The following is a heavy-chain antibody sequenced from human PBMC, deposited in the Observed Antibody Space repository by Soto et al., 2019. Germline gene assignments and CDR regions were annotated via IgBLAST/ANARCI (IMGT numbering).Heavy chain of an antibody. D-gene: IGHD2-15*01. CDR2: IKTKTEGGPT. CDR1: GLPLRNAW. V-gene: IGHV3-15*07. J-gene: IGHJ6*02. CDR3: TTGSVEGV. Sequence: GGSLRLSCAASGLPLRNAWMNWVCQAPEKELERVGRIKTKTEGGPTDYAAAVKGRFTVSRDDSKNTLYLQMNSLKTEDTAVYYCTTGSVEGVWGQGTTVTVSS.